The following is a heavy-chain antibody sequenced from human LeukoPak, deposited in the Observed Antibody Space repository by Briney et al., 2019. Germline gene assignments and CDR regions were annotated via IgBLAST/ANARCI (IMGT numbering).Heavy chain of an antibody. CDR1: GFTFSSYW. V-gene: IGHV3-7*01. J-gene: IGHJ4*02. Sequence: GGSLRLSCAASGFTFSSYWMSWVRQAPGKGLEWVANIKEDGSEKYYVDSVKGRFIVSRDNAKNSLYLQMNSLRAEDTAVYYCARGDDNYFDYWGQGTLVTVSS. CDR3: ARGDDNYFDY. CDR2: IKEDGSEK. D-gene: IGHD2-21*02.